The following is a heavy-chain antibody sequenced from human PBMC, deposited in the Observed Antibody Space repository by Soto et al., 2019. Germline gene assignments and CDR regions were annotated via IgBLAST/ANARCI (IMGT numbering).Heavy chain of an antibody. V-gene: IGHV3-73*02. CDR3: ARHALQFCGGDCYLLPYFDL. CDR1: GFTFSGSA. Sequence: EVPLVESGGGLVQPGGSLKLSCAASGFTFSGSAMHWVRQACGKGLEWVGRIRTKANSYATAYAASVKGRFTISRDDSKNTAYLQMNSLKTEDTAVYYCARHALQFCGGDCYLLPYFDLWGRGTLVTVSS. D-gene: IGHD2-21*02. J-gene: IGHJ2*01. CDR2: IRTKANSYAT.